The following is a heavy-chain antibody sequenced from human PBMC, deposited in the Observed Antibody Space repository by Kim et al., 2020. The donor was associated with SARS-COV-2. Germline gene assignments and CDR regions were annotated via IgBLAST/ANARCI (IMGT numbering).Heavy chain of an antibody. Sequence: SETLSLTCTVSGGSISSSSYYWGWIRQPPGKGLEWIGSIYYSGSTYYNPSLKSRVTISVDTSKNQFSLKLSSVTAADTAVYYCARLERGSWVDIWGQGTMVTVSS. V-gene: IGHV4-39*07. CDR3: ARLERGSWVDI. CDR2: IYYSGST. D-gene: IGHD1-1*01. CDR1: GGSISSSSYY. J-gene: IGHJ3*02.